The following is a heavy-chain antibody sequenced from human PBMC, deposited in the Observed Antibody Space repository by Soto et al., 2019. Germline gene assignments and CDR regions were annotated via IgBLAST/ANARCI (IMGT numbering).Heavy chain of an antibody. CDR3: AKDLGCPYSVCYGYFDS. D-gene: IGHD2-8*01. Sequence: PGGSLRLSCAASGFTFSSYVMHWVRQAPGKGLEWVEVISYDGSSKYYADSAKGRFTVSRDNSKNTLFLQMNSLRAEDTAVYFCAKDLGCPYSVCYGYFDSWGQGTLVTVSS. CDR1: GFTFSSYV. V-gene: IGHV3-30*18. CDR2: ISYDGSSK. J-gene: IGHJ4*02.